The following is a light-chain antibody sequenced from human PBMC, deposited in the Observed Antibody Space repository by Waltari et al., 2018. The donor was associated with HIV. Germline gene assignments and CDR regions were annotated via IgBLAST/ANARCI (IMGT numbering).Light chain of an antibody. Sequence: QSVLTQPPSVSGTPGQNVTISCSGSSTNIGSNIVNWYQQVPEPAPKLLIYSTDQRPSGVPDRFSGSKSGTSASLAISGLQSADEADYYCAAWDDSLNGMFGGGTKLTV. CDR1: STNIGSNI. J-gene: IGLJ3*02. V-gene: IGLV1-44*01. CDR2: STD. CDR3: AAWDDSLNGM.